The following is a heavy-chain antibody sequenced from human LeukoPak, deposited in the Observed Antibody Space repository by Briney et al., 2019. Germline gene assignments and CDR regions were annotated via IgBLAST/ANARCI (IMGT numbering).Heavy chain of an antibody. J-gene: IGHJ3*02. D-gene: IGHD2-2*01. CDR3: ARGGYQLPEAFDI. CDR1: GGSISSYY. Sequence: PSETLSLTCTVSGGSISSYYWSWIRQPPGKGLEWIGYIYYSGSTNHNPSLKSRVTISVDTSKNQFSLKLSSLTAADTAVYYCARGGYQLPEAFDIWGQGTMVTVSS. V-gene: IGHV4-59*01. CDR2: IYYSGST.